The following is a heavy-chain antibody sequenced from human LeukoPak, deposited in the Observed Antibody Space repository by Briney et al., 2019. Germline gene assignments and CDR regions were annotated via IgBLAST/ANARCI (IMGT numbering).Heavy chain of an antibody. D-gene: IGHD3-22*01. CDR1: GGSISSSSYY. V-gene: IGHV4-39*01. J-gene: IGHJ4*02. CDR2: IYYSGST. CDR3: ARRTERDYYDSSGYREEIDY. Sequence: SETLPLTCTVSGGSISSSSYYWGWIRQPPGKGLEWIGSIYYSGSTYYNPSLKSRVTISVDTSKNQFSLKLSSVTAADTAVYYCARRTERDYYDSSGYREEIDYWGQGTLVTVSS.